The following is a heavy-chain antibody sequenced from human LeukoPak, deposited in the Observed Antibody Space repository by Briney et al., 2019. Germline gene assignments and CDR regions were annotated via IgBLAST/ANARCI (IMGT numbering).Heavy chain of an antibody. J-gene: IGHJ6*02. CDR1: GFTFSSYG. D-gene: IGHD2-2*01. V-gene: IGHV3-30*18. Sequence: GGSLRLSCAASGFTFSSYGMHWVRQAPGKGLEWVAVISYDGSNKYYADSVKGRFTISRDNSKNTLYLQMNSLRAEDTAVYYCAKGFVCSSTTCYVFDSNPSGMDVWGRGTTVTVSS. CDR2: ISYDGSNK. CDR3: AKGFVCSSTTCYVFDSNPSGMDV.